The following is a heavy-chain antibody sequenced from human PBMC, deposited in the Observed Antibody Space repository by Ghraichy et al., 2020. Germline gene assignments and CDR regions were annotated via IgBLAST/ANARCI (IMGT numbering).Heavy chain of an antibody. CDR2: IYYSGST. CDR1: GGSISSSSYY. Sequence: ESLNISCTVSGGSISSSSYYWGWIRQPPGKGLEWIGSIYYSGSTYYNPSLKSRVTISVDTSKNQFSLKLSSVPAADTAVYYCARGFDYDSSGRNYYFDYWGQGTLVTVSS. V-gene: IGHV4-39*01. D-gene: IGHD3-22*01. J-gene: IGHJ4*02. CDR3: ARGFDYDSSGRNYYFDY.